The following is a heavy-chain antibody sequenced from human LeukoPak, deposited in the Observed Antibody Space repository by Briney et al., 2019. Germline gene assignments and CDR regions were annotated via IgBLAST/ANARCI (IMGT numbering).Heavy chain of an antibody. CDR2: ISGGGGTT. CDR3: ARVQQPSGIQGYYYGMDV. J-gene: IGHJ6*02. CDR1: GFTFSSYE. D-gene: IGHD6-13*01. V-gene: IGHV3-48*03. Sequence: PGGSLRLSCAASGFTFSSYEMKWVRQAPGKGLEWASHISGGGGTTYYAGSLKGRFIISRDNSKSSLYLQMNSLRGEDTAVYYCARVQQPSGIQGYYYGMDVWGQGTTVTVSS.